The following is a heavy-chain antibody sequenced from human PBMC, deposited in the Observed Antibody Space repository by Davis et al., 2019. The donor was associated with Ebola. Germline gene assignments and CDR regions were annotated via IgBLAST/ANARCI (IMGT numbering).Heavy chain of an antibody. CDR2: IGYSGSTM. V-gene: IGHV3-11*04. CDR3: ARDPPGSSPPDAFDI. J-gene: IGHJ3*02. D-gene: IGHD6-6*01. CDR1: GFTFSDYY. Sequence: GESLKISCAASGFTFSDYYMTWIRQAPGRGLEWVSYIGYSGSTMYYADSVKGRFTISRDNAKNSLYLQMNSLRDEDTAVYYCARDPPGSSPPDAFDIWGPGTMVTVSS.